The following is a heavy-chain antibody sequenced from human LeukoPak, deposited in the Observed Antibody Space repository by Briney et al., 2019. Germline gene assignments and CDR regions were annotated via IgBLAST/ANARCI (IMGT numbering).Heavy chain of an antibody. CDR1: GFTFSDYY. Sequence: GGSLRLSCAASGFTFSDYYMSWIRQASGKGLEWVSYISSSGSTIYYADSVKGRFTISRDNAKNSLYLQMNSLRAEDTAVYYCARGGGFLYYYYYYMDVWGKGTTVTVSS. D-gene: IGHD3-16*01. V-gene: IGHV3-11*04. CDR2: ISSSGSTI. J-gene: IGHJ6*03. CDR3: ARGGGFLYYYYYYMDV.